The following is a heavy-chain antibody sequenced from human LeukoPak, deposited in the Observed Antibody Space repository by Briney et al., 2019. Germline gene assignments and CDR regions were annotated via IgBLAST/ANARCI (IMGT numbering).Heavy chain of an antibody. Sequence: GASVKVSCKASGYTFTSFTINWVRQAPGQGLEWMGWISVHNGNTKYAQKLQGRVTMTTDTSTSTAYMELRSLRSDDTAVYYCARDRMILGVPLDSWGQGTLVTVSS. D-gene: IGHD3-10*01. CDR2: ISVHNGNT. CDR3: ARDRMILGVPLDS. CDR1: GYTFTSFT. V-gene: IGHV1-18*01. J-gene: IGHJ4*02.